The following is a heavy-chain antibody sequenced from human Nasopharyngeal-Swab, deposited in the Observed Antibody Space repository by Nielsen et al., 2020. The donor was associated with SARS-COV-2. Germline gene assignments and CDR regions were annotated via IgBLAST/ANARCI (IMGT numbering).Heavy chain of an antibody. V-gene: IGHV1-18*01. D-gene: IGHD3-10*01. Sequence: WVRQAPGQGLEWMGWISAYNGNTNYAQKLQGRVTMTTDTSTGTAYMELRSLRSDDTAVYYCARGFGELSPPWGQGTLVTVSS. J-gene: IGHJ5*02. CDR2: ISAYNGNT. CDR3: ARGFGELSPP.